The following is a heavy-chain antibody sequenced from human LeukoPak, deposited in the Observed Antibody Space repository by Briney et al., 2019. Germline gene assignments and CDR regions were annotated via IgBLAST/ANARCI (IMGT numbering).Heavy chain of an antibody. CDR3: AELGITMIGGV. Sequence: GGSLRLSCAASGFTFISYSMNWVRHDPGEGLEWVSFISSSSGYIYYADSVKGRFTISRDNAKNSLYLQMNSLRAEDTAVYYCAELGITMIGGVWGKGTTVTISS. CDR1: GFTFISYS. V-gene: IGHV3-21*01. J-gene: IGHJ6*04. D-gene: IGHD3-10*02. CDR2: ISSSSGYI.